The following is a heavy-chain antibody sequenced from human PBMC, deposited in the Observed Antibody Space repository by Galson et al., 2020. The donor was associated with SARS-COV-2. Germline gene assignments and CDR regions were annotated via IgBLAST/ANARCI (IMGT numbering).Heavy chain of an antibody. V-gene: IGHV4-39*01. CDR2: IYSTGSA. CDR1: GGSITGSTYY. D-gene: IGHD6-13*01. J-gene: IGHJ5*02. Sequence: SQTLSLTCIVSGGSITGSTYYWGWIRQPPGKGLEWIGNIYSTGSAHYNPSLRSRVTISLDTSKNQFSLKLSSVTAADTAIYFCARAGGSSWYPGTNWFDPRGQGTLVTVSS. CDR3: ARAGGSSWYPGTNWFDP.